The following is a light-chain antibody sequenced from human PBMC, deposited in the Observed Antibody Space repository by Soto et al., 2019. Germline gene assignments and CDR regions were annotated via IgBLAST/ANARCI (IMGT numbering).Light chain of an antibody. CDR2: DAS. J-gene: IGKJ1*01. CDR3: QQYGSSGT. V-gene: IGKV3D-20*01. Sequence: IVLTKSPGALCLSQGERATLSCGASESVSSSYLAWYQHKPGLAPRLLVYDASSRATRITDRFSGSGSGPDFTLTILRLEAEEFSEYQCQQYGSSGTYGQGTKVDIK. CDR1: ESVSSSY.